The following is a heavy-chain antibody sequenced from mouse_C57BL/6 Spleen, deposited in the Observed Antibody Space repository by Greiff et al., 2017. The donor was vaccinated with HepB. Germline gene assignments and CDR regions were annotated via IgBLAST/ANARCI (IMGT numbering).Heavy chain of an antibody. CDR3: TDGNYLDY. CDR2: IRLKSDNYAT. Sequence: EVQLQQSGGGLVQPGGSMKLSCVASGFTFSNYWMNWVRQSPEKGLEWVAQIRLKSDNYATHYAESVKGRFTISRDDSKSSVYLQMNNLRAEDTGIYYCTDGNYLDYWGQGTTLTVSS. J-gene: IGHJ2*01. V-gene: IGHV6-3*01. D-gene: IGHD2-1*01. CDR1: GFTFSNYW.